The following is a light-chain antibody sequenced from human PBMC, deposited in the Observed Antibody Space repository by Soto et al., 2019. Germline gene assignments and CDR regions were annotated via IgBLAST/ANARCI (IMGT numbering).Light chain of an antibody. CDR1: QGIGNY. Sequence: DIQMTQSPSSLSASVGDRVTITCQASQGIGNYLNWYQKKPGKAHSLLIYDASNLETGVPTRFSGSGSGTDFTFTISSLQPEDIATYYCQQYDSLPFSFGPGTKVEIK. CDR3: QQYDSLPFS. V-gene: IGKV1-33*01. CDR2: DAS. J-gene: IGKJ3*01.